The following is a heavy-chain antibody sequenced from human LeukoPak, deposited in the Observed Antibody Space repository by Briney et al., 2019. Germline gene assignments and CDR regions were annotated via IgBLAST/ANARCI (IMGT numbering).Heavy chain of an antibody. CDR3: TRGGDDGFDP. CDR1: GFTFGRYD. CDR2: IGTAGDS. Sequence: GGSLTLSCAASGFTFGRYDMHWVRQATGKGLEWVSAIGTAGDSYYSGSVKGRFTIYRENARNSLYLQMNSLKAADTAVYYCTRGGDDGFDPWGQGTLVTVSS. D-gene: IGHD3-16*01. J-gene: IGHJ5*02. V-gene: IGHV3-13*01.